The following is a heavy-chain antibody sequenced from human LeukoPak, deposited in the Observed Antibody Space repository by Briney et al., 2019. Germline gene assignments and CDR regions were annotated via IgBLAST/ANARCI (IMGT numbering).Heavy chain of an antibody. CDR1: GFTFDDYA. CDR3: AKFSLSGSYHDAFDI. V-gene: IGHV3-9*01. Sequence: GGSLRLSCAASGFTFDDYAMHWVRQAPGKGLEWGSGISWNSGSIGYADSVKGRFTISRDNAKNSLYLQMNSLRAEDTALYYCAKFSLSGSYHDAFDIWGQGTMVTVSS. D-gene: IGHD1-26*01. CDR2: ISWNSGSI. J-gene: IGHJ3*02.